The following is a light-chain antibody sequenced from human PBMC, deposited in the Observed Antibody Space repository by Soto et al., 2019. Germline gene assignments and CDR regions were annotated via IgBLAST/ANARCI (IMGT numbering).Light chain of an antibody. CDR3: QTWASSIVV. CDR1: KLGHKY. J-gene: IGLJ2*01. Sequence: SYELTQPPSVSVSPGQTASITCSGDKLGHKYVSWYQQKPGQSPILVIYQDSKRPSGSPERVSGSNSGSTATLTISETQAMDEADYYCQTWASSIVVFGEGTKLTVL. CDR2: QDS. V-gene: IGLV3-1*01.